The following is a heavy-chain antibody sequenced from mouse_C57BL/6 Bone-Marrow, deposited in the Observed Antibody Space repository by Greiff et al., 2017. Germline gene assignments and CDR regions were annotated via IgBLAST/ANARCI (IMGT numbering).Heavy chain of an antibody. Sequence: VKVVESGPGLVAPSQSLSITCTVSGFSLTSYGVDWVRQPPGKGLEWLGVIWGGGSTNYNSALMSRLSISKDNSKSQVFLKKNSLQTDDTAMYYCAIYYNGSSYAMDYWGQGTSVTVSS. J-gene: IGHJ4*01. D-gene: IGHD1-1*01. CDR2: IWGGGST. CDR1: GFSLTSYG. CDR3: AIYYNGSSYAMDY. V-gene: IGHV2-9*01.